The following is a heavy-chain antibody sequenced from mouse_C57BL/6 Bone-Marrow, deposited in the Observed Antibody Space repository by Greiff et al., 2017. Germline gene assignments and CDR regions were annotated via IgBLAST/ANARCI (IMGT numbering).Heavy chain of an antibody. Sequence: VQLQQPGAELVMPGASVKLSCKASGYTFTSYWMHWVKQSHGNILDWIGYIYPYNGVSSYNQKFKGTATLTVDKSSSTAYMELRSLTSEDSAVXYCAILRLFAYWGQGTLVTVSA. V-gene: IGHV1-31*01. D-gene: IGHD2-12*01. CDR2: IYPYNGVS. CDR1: GYTFTSYW. J-gene: IGHJ3*01. CDR3: AILRLFAY.